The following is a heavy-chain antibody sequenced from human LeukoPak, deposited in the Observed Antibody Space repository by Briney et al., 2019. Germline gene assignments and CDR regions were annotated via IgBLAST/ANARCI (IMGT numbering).Heavy chain of an antibody. J-gene: IGHJ5*02. Sequence: SETLSLTCTVSGGSISRYYWSWIRQPPGKGLEWIGYIYYSGGTNYNPSLKSRVTISVDTSKNQFSLKLSSVTAADTAVYYCARDGGYYYDSSGYGWFDPWGQGTLVTVSS. CDR2: IYYSGGT. D-gene: IGHD3-22*01. CDR3: ARDGGYYYDSSGYGWFDP. CDR1: GGSISRYY. V-gene: IGHV4-59*01.